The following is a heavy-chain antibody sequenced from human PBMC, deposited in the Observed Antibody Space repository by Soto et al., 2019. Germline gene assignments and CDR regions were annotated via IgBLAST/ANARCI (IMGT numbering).Heavy chain of an antibody. Sequence: GGSLRLSCAASGFTFDDYAMHWVRQAPGKGLEWVSGISWNSGSIGYADSVKGRFTISRDNAKNSLYLQMNSLRAEDTALYYCAKSIAVAPIGYYFDYWGQGTLVTVSS. CDR1: GFTFDDYA. V-gene: IGHV3-9*01. CDR2: ISWNSGSI. D-gene: IGHD6-19*01. J-gene: IGHJ4*02. CDR3: AKSIAVAPIGYYFDY.